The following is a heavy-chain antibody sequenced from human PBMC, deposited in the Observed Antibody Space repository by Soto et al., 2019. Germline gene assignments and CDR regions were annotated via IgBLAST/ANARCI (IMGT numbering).Heavy chain of an antibody. V-gene: IGHV4-61*05. D-gene: IGHD6-13*01. CDR1: GGSISSSSYY. CDR3: ARRIAAAGTPFDY. J-gene: IGHJ4*02. Sequence: SETLSLTCTVSGGSISSSSYYWSWIRQPPGKGLEWIGYIYYSGSTNYNPSLKSRVTISVDTSKNQFSLKLSSVTAADTAVYYCARRIAAAGTPFDYWGQGTLVTVSS. CDR2: IYYSGST.